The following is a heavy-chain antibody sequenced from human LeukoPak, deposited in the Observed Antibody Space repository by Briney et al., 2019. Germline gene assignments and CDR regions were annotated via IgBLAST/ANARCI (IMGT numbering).Heavy chain of an antibody. J-gene: IGHJ4*02. CDR1: GGSISSYY. D-gene: IGHD4-17*01. V-gene: IGHV4-59*01. Sequence: SETLSLTCTVSGGSISSYYWSWIRQPPGKGLEWIGYIYYSGSTNYNPSLKSRVTISVDTSKNQFSLKLSSVTAADTAMYYCARSLYGDYVFDYWGQGTLVTVSS. CDR2: IYYSGST. CDR3: ARSLYGDYVFDY.